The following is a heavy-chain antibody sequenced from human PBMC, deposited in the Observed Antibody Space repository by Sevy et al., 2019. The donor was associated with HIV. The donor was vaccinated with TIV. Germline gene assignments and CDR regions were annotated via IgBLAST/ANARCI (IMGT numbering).Heavy chain of an antibody. CDR1: GFTFSSYA. Sequence: GESLKISCAASGFTFSSYAMSWVRQAPGKGLEWVSAISGSGGSTYYADSVKGRFTISRDNSKNTLYLQMNSLRAEDTAVYYCAKDRRWLRPGGFDYWGQGTLVTVSS. V-gene: IGHV3-23*01. J-gene: IGHJ4*02. D-gene: IGHD5-12*01. CDR2: ISGSGGST. CDR3: AKDRRWLRPGGFDY.